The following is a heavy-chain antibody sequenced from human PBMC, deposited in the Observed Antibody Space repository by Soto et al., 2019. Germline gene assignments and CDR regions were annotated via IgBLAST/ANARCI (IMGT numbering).Heavy chain of an antibody. D-gene: IGHD2-2*01. Sequence: LRLSCAASGFSFSKYGMHWVRQAPGKGLEWVAFVSSDGNNKYYGDSVKGRFTISRDNSKNMVFLQVDSLRVDDTAVYYCAKDRVIQLLPIWPDPWGQGTLVTVSS. J-gene: IGHJ5*02. CDR2: VSSDGNNK. V-gene: IGHV3-30*18. CDR3: AKDRVIQLLPIWPDP. CDR1: GFSFSKYG.